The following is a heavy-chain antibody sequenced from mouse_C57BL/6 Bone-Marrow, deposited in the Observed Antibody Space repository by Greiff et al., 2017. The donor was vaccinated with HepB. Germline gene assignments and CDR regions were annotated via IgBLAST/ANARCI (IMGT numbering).Heavy chain of an antibody. V-gene: IGHV1-66*01. J-gene: IGHJ4*01. D-gene: IGHD1-1*01. CDR2: IYPGSGNT. Sequence: QVHVKQSGPELVKPGASVKISCKASGYSFTSYYIHWVKQRPGQGLEWIGWIYPGSGNTKYNEKFKGKATLTADTSSSTAYMQLSSLTSEDSAVYYCASLYGSSYAMDYWGQGTSVTVSS. CDR1: GYSFTSYY. CDR3: ASLYGSSYAMDY.